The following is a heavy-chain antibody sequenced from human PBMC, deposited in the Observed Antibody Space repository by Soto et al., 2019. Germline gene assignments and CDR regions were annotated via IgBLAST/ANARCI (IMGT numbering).Heavy chain of an antibody. J-gene: IGHJ4*02. CDR2: ISYDGSNK. CDR3: AKSPLSVTSSYYFDY. Sequence: QVQLVESGGGVVQPGRSLRLSCAASGFTFSSYGMHWVRQAPGKGLEWVAVISYDGSNKYYADSVKGRFTISRDNSKNTLYLQMNSLRAEDTAVYYCAKSPLSVTSSYYFDYSGQGTLVTVSS. CDR1: GFTFSSYG. V-gene: IGHV3-30*18. D-gene: IGHD4-17*01.